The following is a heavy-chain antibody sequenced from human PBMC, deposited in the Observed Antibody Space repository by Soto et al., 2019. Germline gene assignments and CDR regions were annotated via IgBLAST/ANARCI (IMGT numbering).Heavy chain of an antibody. D-gene: IGHD2-21*01. CDR2: IIPIFGTA. J-gene: IGHJ6*02. V-gene: IGHV1-69*01. Sequence: QVQLVQSGAEVKKPGSSVKVSCKASGGTLKNYAVSWVRQAPGQGLEWMGEIIPIFGTANYAQKFQGRVTITADESTSTAYMELSSLRSEDTAVYYCARDRVMATMGVYYYYGMDVWGQGTTVTVSS. CDR1: GGTLKNYA. CDR3: ARDRVMATMGVYYYYGMDV.